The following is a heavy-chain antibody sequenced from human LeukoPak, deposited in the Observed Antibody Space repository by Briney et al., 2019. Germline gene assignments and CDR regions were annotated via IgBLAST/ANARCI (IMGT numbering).Heavy chain of an antibody. D-gene: IGHD1-26*01. CDR1: GGSFSGYY. CDR3: ATGLDDLLSGRPFDY. V-gene: IGHV4-34*01. J-gene: IGHJ4*02. Sequence: SETLSLTCAVYGGSFSGYYWSWIRQPPGKGLEWIGEINHSGSTNYNPSLKSRVTISVDTSKNQFSLKVSSVTAADTAVYFCATGLDDLLSGRPFDYWGQGTLVTVSS. CDR2: INHSGST.